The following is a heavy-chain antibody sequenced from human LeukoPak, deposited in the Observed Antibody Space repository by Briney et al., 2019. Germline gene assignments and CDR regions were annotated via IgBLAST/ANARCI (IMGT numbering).Heavy chain of an antibody. D-gene: IGHD6-19*01. CDR1: GFTVSSNY. J-gene: IGHJ4*02. V-gene: IGHV3-53*01. CDR2: IYSGGYT. Sequence: PGGSLRLYCAASGFTVSSNYMSWVRQAPGKGLDWVSVIYSGGYTYYVDSVKGRFTISKDNSKNTVYLQMNSLRAEDTALYYCATSRAVAGAIDYWGQGTLVTVSS. CDR3: ATSRAVAGAIDY.